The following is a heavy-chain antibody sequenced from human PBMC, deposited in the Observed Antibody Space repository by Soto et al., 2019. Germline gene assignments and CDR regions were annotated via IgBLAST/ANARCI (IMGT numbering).Heavy chain of an antibody. D-gene: IGHD4-17*01. CDR2: MHPYSGNT. J-gene: IGHJ4*02. CDR3: AREQDYGDYGDY. CDR1: GYTFPSDH. V-gene: IGHV1-8*01. Sequence: QVQLVQSGAEVKKPGASVKVSCKASGYTFPSDHISWVRQATGQGLEWMGWMHPYSGNTAYDQKFQGRLTMTTNSSISTAYMELSSLTSEDTAVYYCAREQDYGDYGDYWGQGTLVTVSS.